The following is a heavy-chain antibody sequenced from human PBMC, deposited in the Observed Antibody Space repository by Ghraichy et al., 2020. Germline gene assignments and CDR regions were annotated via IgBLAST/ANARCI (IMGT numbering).Heavy chain of an antibody. Sequence: SVKVSCKASGGTFSSYAISWVRQAPGQGLEWMGRIIPILGIANYAQKFQGRVTITADKSTSTAYMELSSLRSEDTAVYYCARVPYDSSGYSNYFDYWGQGTLVTVSS. V-gene: IGHV1-69*04. CDR3: ARVPYDSSGYSNYFDY. CDR2: IIPILGIA. J-gene: IGHJ4*02. D-gene: IGHD3-22*01. CDR1: GGTFSSYA.